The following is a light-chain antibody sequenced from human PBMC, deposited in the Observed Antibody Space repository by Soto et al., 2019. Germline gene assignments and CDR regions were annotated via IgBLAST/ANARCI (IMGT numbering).Light chain of an antibody. CDR3: QHANDCSYT. J-gene: IGKJ2*01. Sequence: DIQMTQSPSTLSASVGDRVAIPCRASPSVSGWLAWYQQKPGKVPKLLIYQASTLEDGVPSRFSGGGSVTEFTLTISNLQPDDSTTYYGQHANDCSYTFSPGTNLEIK. CDR2: QAS. CDR1: PSVSGW. V-gene: IGKV1-5*03.